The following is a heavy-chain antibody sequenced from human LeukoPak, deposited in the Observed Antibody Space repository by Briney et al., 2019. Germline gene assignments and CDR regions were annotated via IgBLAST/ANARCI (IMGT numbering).Heavy chain of an antibody. J-gene: IGHJ6*02. Sequence: GASLRLSCAASGFTFSSYAMSWVRQAPGEGLEWVSAISGSGGSTYYADSVKGRFTISRDNSKNTLYLQMNSLRAEDTAVYYCAKDRGRIYYYYGMDVWGQGTTVTVSS. CDR3: AKDRGRIYYYYGMDV. CDR2: ISGSGGST. CDR1: GFTFSSYA. V-gene: IGHV3-23*01. D-gene: IGHD2-15*01.